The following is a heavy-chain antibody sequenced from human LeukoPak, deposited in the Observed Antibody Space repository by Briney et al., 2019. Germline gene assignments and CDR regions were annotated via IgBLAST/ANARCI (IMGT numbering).Heavy chain of an antibody. CDR1: GYTFTSYG. V-gene: IGHV1-18*01. CDR3: ARGDDWQWPVGIGY. J-gene: IGHJ4*02. Sequence: ASVKVSCKASGYTFTSYGISWVRQAPGQGLEWMGWISAYNGNTNYAQKLQGRVTMTTDTSTSTAYMELRSLGSDDTAVYYCARGDDWQWPVGIGYWGQGTLVTVSS. CDR2: ISAYNGNT. D-gene: IGHD6-19*01.